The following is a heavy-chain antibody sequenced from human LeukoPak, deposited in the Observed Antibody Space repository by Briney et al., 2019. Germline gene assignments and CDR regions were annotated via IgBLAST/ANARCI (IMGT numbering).Heavy chain of an antibody. Sequence: GRSLRLSCAASGFTFSSYGMHWVRQAPGKGLEGVAVIWYDGSNKYYADSVKGRFTISRDNSKNTLYLQMNSLRAEDTAVYYCAKGVYSSPDYYMDVWGKGTTVTVSS. CDR2: IWYDGSNK. CDR1: GFTFSSYG. V-gene: IGHV3-33*06. D-gene: IGHD4-11*01. CDR3: AKGVYSSPDYYMDV. J-gene: IGHJ6*03.